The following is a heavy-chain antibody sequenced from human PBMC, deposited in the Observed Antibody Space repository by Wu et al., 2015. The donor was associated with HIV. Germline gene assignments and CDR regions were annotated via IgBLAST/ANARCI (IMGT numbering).Heavy chain of an antibody. CDR1: GGTFSSYA. CDR3: ARDSVEATIFGVVTGMDV. J-gene: IGHJ6*04. D-gene: IGHD3-3*01. Sequence: QVQLVQSGAEVKKPGSSVKVSCKASGGTFSSYAISWVRQAPGQGLEWMGGIIPIFGTANYAQKFQGRVTITADESTSTAYMELSSLRSEDTAVYYCARDSVEATIFGVVTGMDVWGKGDHGSPSPQ. CDR2: IIPIFGTA. V-gene: IGHV1-69*12.